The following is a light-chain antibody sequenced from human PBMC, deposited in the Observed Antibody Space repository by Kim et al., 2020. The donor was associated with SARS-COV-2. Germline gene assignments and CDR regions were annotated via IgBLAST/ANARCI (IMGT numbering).Light chain of an antibody. CDR2: DVS. CDR1: SGDVDGYNY. V-gene: IGLV2-14*04. Sequence: GQSITISCTGTSGDVDGYNYVSWYQQHPGKAPKLMIYDVSKRPSGVSNRFSGSKSGNTASLTISGLQAEDEADYYCSSYTSSSTYVFGTGTKVTVL. J-gene: IGLJ1*01. CDR3: SSYTSSSTYV.